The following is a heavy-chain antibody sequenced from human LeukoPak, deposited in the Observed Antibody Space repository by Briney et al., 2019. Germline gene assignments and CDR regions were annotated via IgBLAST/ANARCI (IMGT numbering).Heavy chain of an antibody. D-gene: IGHD3-10*01. CDR1: GFSFSSFA. Sequence: GGSLRLSCAASGFSFSSFAMTWVRQAPGKGLEWVSSITGGHYATYNTDSVKGRFTISRDNAKNTLYLQMNSLRAEDTAVYYCAKGSEIWFGEFQWGQGTLVTVSS. CDR3: AKGSEIWFGEFQ. J-gene: IGHJ4*02. CDR2: ITGGHYAT. V-gene: IGHV3-23*01.